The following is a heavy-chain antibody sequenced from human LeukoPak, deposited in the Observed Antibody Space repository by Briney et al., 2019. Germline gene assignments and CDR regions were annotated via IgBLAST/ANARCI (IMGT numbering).Heavy chain of an antibody. CDR3: ARDWGYYGSGSYYIDY. D-gene: IGHD3-10*01. Sequence: SETLSLTCTVSGGSISSGGYYWSWIRQPPGKGLEWIGEIYHSGSTNYNPSLESRVAISVDKSKNQFSLKLSSVTAADTAVYYCARDWGYYGSGSYYIDYWGQGTLVTVSS. J-gene: IGHJ4*02. V-gene: IGHV4-30-2*01. CDR1: GGSISSGGYY. CDR2: IYHSGST.